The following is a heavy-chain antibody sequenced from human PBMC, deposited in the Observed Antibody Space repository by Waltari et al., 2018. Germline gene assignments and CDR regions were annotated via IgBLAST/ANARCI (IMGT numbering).Heavy chain of an antibody. V-gene: IGHV3-48*04. D-gene: IGHD1-20*01. CDR1: GFTFSSYS. Sequence: EVQLVESGGGLVQPGGSLRLSCAASGFTFSSYSMNWVRQAPGKGLEWVSYISSSSSTIYYADSVKGRFTISRDNAKNSLYLQMNSLRAEDTAVYYCAREAYNWNKGDPHFDYWGQGTLVTVSS. CDR3: AREAYNWNKGDPHFDY. CDR2: ISSSSSTI. J-gene: IGHJ4*02.